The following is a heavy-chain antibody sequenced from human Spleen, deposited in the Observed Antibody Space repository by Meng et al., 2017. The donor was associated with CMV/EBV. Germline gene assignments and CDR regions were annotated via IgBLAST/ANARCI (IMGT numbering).Heavy chain of an antibody. CDR2: INPYNGDT. CDR3: AKDGVPAAMGYYYYGMDV. D-gene: IGHD2-2*01. CDR1: GYTFKFYG. Sequence: ASVKVSCKASGYTFKFYGITWVRQAPGQGLEWMGWINPYNGDTNSAQKLQDRFTMTSDASASTAYMELRSLRSDDTAVYYCAKDGVPAAMGYYYYGMDVWGQGTTVTVSS. V-gene: IGHV1-18*01. J-gene: IGHJ6*02.